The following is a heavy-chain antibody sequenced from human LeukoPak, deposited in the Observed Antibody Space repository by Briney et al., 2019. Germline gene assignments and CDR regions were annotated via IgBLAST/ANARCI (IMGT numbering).Heavy chain of an antibody. J-gene: IGHJ4*02. Sequence: KPGGSLRLSCAASGFTFHTFTMNWVRQAPGKGLEWVSAIRSSSSSIDYADSVKGRFTISRDNSKNTLYLQMNSLRAEDTAVYYCAKDLAGSGSYSFDYWGQGTLVTVSS. D-gene: IGHD1-26*01. CDR2: IRSSSSSI. CDR3: AKDLAGSGSYSFDY. CDR1: GFTFHTFT. V-gene: IGHV3-21*04.